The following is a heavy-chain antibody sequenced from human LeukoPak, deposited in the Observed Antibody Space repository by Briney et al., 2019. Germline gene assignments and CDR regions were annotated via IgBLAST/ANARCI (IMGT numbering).Heavy chain of an antibody. CDR2: IDPSDSYT. V-gene: IGHV5-10-1*01. Sequence: GESLKISCKGSGYSFSSYWISLVRQIPGEGLEWMVRIDPSDSYTNYSPSFQGHVTISADKSISTAYLQWSSLKASDTAMCYCARRGYCSSTSCSEYNWFDPWGQGTLVTVSS. CDR3: ARRGYCSSTSCSEYNWFDP. D-gene: IGHD2-2*01. J-gene: IGHJ5*02. CDR1: GYSFSSYW.